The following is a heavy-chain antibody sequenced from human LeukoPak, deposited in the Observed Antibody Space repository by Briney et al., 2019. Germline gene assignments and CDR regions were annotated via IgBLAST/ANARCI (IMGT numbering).Heavy chain of an antibody. V-gene: IGHV1-69*06. J-gene: IGHJ4*02. D-gene: IGHD2-15*01. Sequence: SVKVSCKASGGTFSSYAISWVRQAPGQGLEWMGGIIPIFGTATYAQKFQGRVTITADKSTSTAYMELSSLRSEDTAVYYCAREERYCSGGSCYFGYWGQGPLVTVSS. CDR2: IIPIFGTA. CDR3: AREERYCSGGSCYFGY. CDR1: GGTFSSYA.